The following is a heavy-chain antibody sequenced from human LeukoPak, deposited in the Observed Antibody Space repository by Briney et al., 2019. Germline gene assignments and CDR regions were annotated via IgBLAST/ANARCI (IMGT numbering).Heavy chain of an antibody. CDR2: ISAYNGNT. D-gene: IGHD2/OR15-2a*01. CDR1: GYTFTIYG. CDR3: ARGSPSNSPNWFDP. Sequence: ASVKVSCKASGYTFTIYGISRVRQAPGQGVEWMGWISAYNGNTNYAQKLQGRVTMTTDTSTSTAYMELRSLRSDDTAVYYCARGSPSNSPNWFDPWGQGTLVTVSS. V-gene: IGHV1-18*01. J-gene: IGHJ5*02.